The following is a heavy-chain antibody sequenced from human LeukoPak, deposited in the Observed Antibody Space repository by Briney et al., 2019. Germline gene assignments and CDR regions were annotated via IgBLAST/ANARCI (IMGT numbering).Heavy chain of an antibody. Sequence: GGSLRLSCVASGFTFSSYAMSWVRQAPGKGLEWVSAISGSGGSTYYADSVKGRFTISRDNSKNTLYLQMNSLRAEDTAVYYCAKGLSAYLYNWFDPWGQGTLVTVSS. CDR1: GFTFSSYA. V-gene: IGHV3-23*01. J-gene: IGHJ5*02. CDR2: ISGSGGST. D-gene: IGHD1-26*01. CDR3: AKGLSAYLYNWFDP.